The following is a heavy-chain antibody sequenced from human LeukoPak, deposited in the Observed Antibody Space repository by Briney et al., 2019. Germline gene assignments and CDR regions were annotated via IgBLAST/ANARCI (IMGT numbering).Heavy chain of an antibody. J-gene: IGHJ5*02. Sequence: SETLSLTCTVSGGSISSYYWSWIRQPPGKGLVWIGYIHYSGNTNYNPSLKSRVTMSVDTSKNQFSLKLSSVTAADTAVYYCARDRTAVAGTRWFDPWGQGTLVTVSS. V-gene: IGHV4-59*12. D-gene: IGHD6-19*01. CDR1: GGSISSYY. CDR2: IHYSGNT. CDR3: ARDRTAVAGTRWFDP.